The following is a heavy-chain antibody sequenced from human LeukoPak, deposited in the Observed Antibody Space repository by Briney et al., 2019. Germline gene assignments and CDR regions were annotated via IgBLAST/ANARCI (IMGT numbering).Heavy chain of an antibody. J-gene: IGHJ6*02. V-gene: IGHV3-23*01. CDR1: GSGFSTYA. D-gene: IGHD2-15*01. CDR2: IGSSGYDK. CDR3: ATRLPLYGMDV. Sequence: LGGSLRLSCVASGSGFSTYAMSWVRQVPGKGLEWVSVIGSSGYDKHYADSVEGRFAISRDNSKNTLYLQMNSLRVEDAAVYYCATRLPLYGMDVWGQGTTVAVSS.